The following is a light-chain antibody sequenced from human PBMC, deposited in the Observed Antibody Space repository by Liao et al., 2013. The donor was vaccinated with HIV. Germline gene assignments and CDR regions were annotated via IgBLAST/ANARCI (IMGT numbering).Light chain of an antibody. CDR2: QDS. Sequence: SYELTQPPSVSVSPGQTASIPCSGDKLGGKYAYWYQQKPGQSPVLVIYQDSKRPSGIPERFSGSNSGNTATLTISGTQAMDEADYYCQAWDSSTGVFGTGTKVTVL. CDR3: QAWDSSTGV. CDR1: KLGGKY. J-gene: IGLJ1*01. V-gene: IGLV3-1*01.